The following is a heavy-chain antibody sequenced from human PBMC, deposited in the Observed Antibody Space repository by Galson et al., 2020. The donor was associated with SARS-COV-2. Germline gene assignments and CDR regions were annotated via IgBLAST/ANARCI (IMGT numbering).Heavy chain of an antibody. Sequence: GESLKISCAASGFTFNNYWMHWVRQAPGKGLEWVSRINNDGSGTIYADSVKGRFTISRDNAGHTLYLHMNSLRAEDTAMYYCAMNYQLDSWGQGTLVTVSS. CDR2: INNDGSGT. CDR1: GFTFNNYW. V-gene: IGHV3-74*01. CDR3: AMNYQLDS. J-gene: IGHJ4*02. D-gene: IGHD2-2*01.